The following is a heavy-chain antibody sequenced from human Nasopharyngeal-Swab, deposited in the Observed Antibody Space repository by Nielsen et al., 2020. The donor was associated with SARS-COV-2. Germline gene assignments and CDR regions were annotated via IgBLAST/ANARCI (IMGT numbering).Heavy chain of an antibody. CDR2: ASYRSQWYI. V-gene: IGHV6-1*01. D-gene: IGHD5-12*01. Sequence: SETLSLTCAISGASVSTNSAACNWIRQSPSRGLEWLGRASYRSQWYIDYAVSVESRIIINPDTSKNQFSLQLNSVTPEDTAVYYCARDAGYSGYSFFDYWGQGTLVTVSS. CDR3: ARDAGYSGYSFFDY. J-gene: IGHJ4*02. CDR1: GASVSTNSAA.